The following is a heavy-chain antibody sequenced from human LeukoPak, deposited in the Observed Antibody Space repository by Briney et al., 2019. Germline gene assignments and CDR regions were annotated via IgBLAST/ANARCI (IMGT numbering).Heavy chain of an antibody. CDR2: ISYDETNK. Sequence: GGSLRLSCAASGFTFSSYAMHWVRQAPGKGLEWVAVISYDETNKYYADSVKGRFTISRDNSKNTVYLQMNSLRAEDTAVYYCAKAGSGWYAPYWGQGTLVTVSS. J-gene: IGHJ4*02. V-gene: IGHV3-30-3*01. CDR3: AKAGSGWYAPY. CDR1: GFTFSSYA. D-gene: IGHD6-19*01.